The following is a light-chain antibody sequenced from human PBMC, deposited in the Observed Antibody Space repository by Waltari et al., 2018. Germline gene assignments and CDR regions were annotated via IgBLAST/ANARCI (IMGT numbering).Light chain of an antibody. V-gene: IGKV3-20*01. CDR3: QKYESLPAT. Sequence: EIVLTQSPGTLSLSPGERATLSCRASQSIGIYLAWYQQKPGQAPRLLMYHAFSRATGIPDRFSGSGSGTDFSLTISRLEPEDFAVYYCQKYESLPATFGQGTKVEIK. CDR1: QSIGIY. J-gene: IGKJ1*01. CDR2: HAF.